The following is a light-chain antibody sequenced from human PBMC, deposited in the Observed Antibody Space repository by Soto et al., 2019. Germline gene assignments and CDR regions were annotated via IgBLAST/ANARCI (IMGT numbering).Light chain of an antibody. CDR1: QSIGDW. Sequence: DRVTVTCRASQSIGDWLAWYQQKPGKAPYLLIYDASILQNGVPSRFSGSGSGTEFTLTITSLQPDDLATYYCQQYSRSSWTFGQGTKVDIK. CDR2: DAS. CDR3: QQYSRSSWT. J-gene: IGKJ1*01. V-gene: IGKV1-5*01.